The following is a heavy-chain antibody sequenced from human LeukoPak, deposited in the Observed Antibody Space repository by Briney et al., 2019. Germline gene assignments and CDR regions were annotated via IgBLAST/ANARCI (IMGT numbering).Heavy chain of an antibody. CDR2: VSNDGRTT. CDR1: GFIFSNYG. V-gene: IGHV3-30*03. Sequence: GGSLRLSCAASGFIFSNYGIHWVRQAPGKGLEWVTVVSNDGRTTYYADSVKGRFTISRDNAKNSLYLQMNSLRAEDTAVYYCARWYSSSWSSNFDYWGQGTLVTVSS. D-gene: IGHD6-13*01. J-gene: IGHJ4*02. CDR3: ARWYSSSWSSNFDY.